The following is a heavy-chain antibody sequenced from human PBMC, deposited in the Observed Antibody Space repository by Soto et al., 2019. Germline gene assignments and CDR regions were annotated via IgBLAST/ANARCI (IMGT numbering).Heavy chain of an antibody. CDR2: ISTRSTYT. CDR1: GFIFSDYY. CDR3: ARDLAWKRGKVGRYYYGMDV. V-gene: IGHV3-11*06. D-gene: IGHD1-1*01. Sequence: QVLLVESEGGLVKPGGSLRLSCAASGFIFSDYYMSWVRQTPGKGLEWVSYISTRSTYTNYADSVKGRFTISRDNAKNSLYLQMDSLRVEETAVYYCARDLAWKRGKVGRYYYGMDVWGQGTTVNVSS. J-gene: IGHJ6*02.